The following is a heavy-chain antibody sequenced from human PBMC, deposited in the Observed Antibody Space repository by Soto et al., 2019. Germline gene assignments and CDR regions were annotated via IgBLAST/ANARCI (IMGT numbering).Heavy chain of an antibody. Sequence: GGSLRLSCAASGYTFSSYAMSWVRQAPGKGLEWVSAISGSGGSTYYADSVKGRFTISRDNSKNTLYLQMNSLRAEDTAVYYCAKDRGYGDYGPYYFDYWGQGTLVTVSS. J-gene: IGHJ4*02. D-gene: IGHD4-17*01. CDR2: ISGSGGST. CDR3: AKDRGYGDYGPYYFDY. CDR1: GYTFSSYA. V-gene: IGHV3-23*01.